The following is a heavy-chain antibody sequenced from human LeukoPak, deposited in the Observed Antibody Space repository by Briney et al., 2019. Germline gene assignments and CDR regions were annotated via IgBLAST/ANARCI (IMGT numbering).Heavy chain of an antibody. V-gene: IGHV1-46*01. D-gene: IGHD2-15*01. CDR2: INPSGGST. CDR1: GYTFTSYY. Sequence: GASVKVSCKASGYTFTSYYMHWVRQAPGQGLEWMGIINPSGGSTSYAQKFQGRVTMTRDMSTSTVYMDLSSLRSEDTAVYYCARGPGALYCSGGSCYQYYFDYWGQGTLVIVSS. J-gene: IGHJ4*02. CDR3: ARGPGALYCSGGSCYQYYFDY.